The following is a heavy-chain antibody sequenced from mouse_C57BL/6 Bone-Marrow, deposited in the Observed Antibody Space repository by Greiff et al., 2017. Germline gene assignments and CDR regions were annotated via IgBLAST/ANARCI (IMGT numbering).Heavy chain of an antibody. J-gene: IGHJ2*01. Sequence: VQLQQSGAELVRPGASVKLSCTASGFNIKDDYMHWVKQRPEQGLEWIGWIDPENGDTEYASKFQGKATITADTSSNTAYLQLSSLTSEDTAVXYCTYDGYYYFDYWGQGTTLTVSS. CDR2: IDPENGDT. CDR3: TYDGYYYFDY. CDR1: GFNIKDDY. V-gene: IGHV14-4*01. D-gene: IGHD2-3*01.